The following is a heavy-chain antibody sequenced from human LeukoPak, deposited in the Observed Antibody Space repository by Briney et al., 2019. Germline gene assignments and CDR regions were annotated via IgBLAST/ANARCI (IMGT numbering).Heavy chain of an antibody. D-gene: IGHD3-9*01. CDR3: VRGLSDVLRYFDWLATGYYYYGMDV. Sequence: GGSLRLSCAGSGFTFGSYSMNWVRRAPGKGLEWVSYIGHTGSITDYADSVKGRFTISRDNAKNSLYLQMNTLRAEDTAVYYCVRGLSDVLRYFDWLATGYYYYGMDVWGQGTTVTVSS. CDR2: IGHTGSIT. V-gene: IGHV3-48*04. CDR1: GFTFGSYS. J-gene: IGHJ6*02.